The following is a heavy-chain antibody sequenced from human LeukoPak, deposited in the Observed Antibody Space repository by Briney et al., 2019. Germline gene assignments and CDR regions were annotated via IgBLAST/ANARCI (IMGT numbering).Heavy chain of an antibody. CDR2: LSASGTT. D-gene: IGHD2-15*01. CDR3: ARGSSGYCSAASCFRPEDAFGI. Sequence: SETLSLTCTVSGGSISSGGYYWSWIRQHPGKGLEWVGRLSASGTTNYNPSFRSRVTIAVDTSNNQLSLRVSSVTAADTAVYYCARGSSGYCSAASCFRPEDAFGIWGQGTVVTVS. CDR1: GGSISSGGYY. J-gene: IGHJ3*02. V-gene: IGHV4-61*08.